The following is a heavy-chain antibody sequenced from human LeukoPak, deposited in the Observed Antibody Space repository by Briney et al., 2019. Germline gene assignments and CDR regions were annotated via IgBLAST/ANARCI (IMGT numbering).Heavy chain of an antibody. V-gene: IGHV3-72*01. CDR2: SRDKSKSYTT. J-gene: IGHJ4*02. CDR1: GFTFSSYW. CDR3: ARDGDYTGYYRDY. Sequence: GGSLRLSCAASGFTFSSYWMHWVRQAPGKGLEWVGRSRDKSKSYTTDYAASVKGRFTISRDDSDNSLYLQMNSLKTEDTAVYYCARDGDYTGYYRDYWGQGTLVTVSS. D-gene: IGHD3-9*01.